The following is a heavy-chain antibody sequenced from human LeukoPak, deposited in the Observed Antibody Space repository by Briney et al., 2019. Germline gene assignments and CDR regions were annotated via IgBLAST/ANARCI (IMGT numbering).Heavy chain of an antibody. Sequence: PGGSLRLSCEVSGFTDSTNFMGWVRQAPGKGLEWVSIIHIGVTTYYADSVRGRFTISRDSFTNTLYLHMNSLRDDDTAVYYCARERGSDWGQRTLVTVSS. J-gene: IGHJ4*02. CDR1: GFTDSTNF. V-gene: IGHV3-53*01. D-gene: IGHD2-15*01. CDR3: ARERGSD. CDR2: IHIGVTT.